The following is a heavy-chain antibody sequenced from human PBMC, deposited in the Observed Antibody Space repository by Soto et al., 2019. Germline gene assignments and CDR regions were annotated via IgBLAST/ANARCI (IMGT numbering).Heavy chain of an antibody. V-gene: IGHV3-23*01. D-gene: IGHD2-15*01. CDR3: AKQVVVVVAATVDY. Sequence: GGSLRLSCAASGFTFSSYATSWVRQAPGKGLEWVSAISGSGGSTYYADSVKGRFTISRDNSKNTLYLQMNSLRAEDTAVYYCAKQVVVVVAATVDYWGQGTPVTVSS. CDR1: GFTFSSYA. J-gene: IGHJ4*02. CDR2: ISGSGGST.